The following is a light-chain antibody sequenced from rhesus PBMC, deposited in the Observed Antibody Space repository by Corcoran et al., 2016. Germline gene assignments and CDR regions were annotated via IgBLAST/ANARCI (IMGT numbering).Light chain of an antibody. V-gene: IGKV1-66*01. CDR3: RQYDTSPWT. CDR1: QGINYY. CDR2: YAS. Sequence: DIQMTQSPSSLSASVGDRVTITCRASQGINYYFSWYQQKLGKAPKPQIYYASNLETGVPSRFSGIRSGTDYTHPICSMQPGDIATYCCRQYDTSPWTFGQGTKVEIK. J-gene: IGKJ1*01.